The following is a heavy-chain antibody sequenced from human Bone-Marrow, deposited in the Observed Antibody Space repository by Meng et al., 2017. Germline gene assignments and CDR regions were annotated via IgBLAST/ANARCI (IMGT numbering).Heavy chain of an antibody. D-gene: IGHD4-17*01. CDR3: ARDRNDYGSHYFDY. Sequence: QLQLQESGPGLVKPSETLSLTCTVSGGSISSSFFYWGWVRQPPGKGLEWIGSIYYTGSTYYNPSLKSRVTISVDTSKNQFSLKLSSVTAADTAVYYCARDRNDYGSHYFDYWGQGTLVTVSS. CDR1: GGSISSSFFY. J-gene: IGHJ4*02. V-gene: IGHV4-39*07. CDR2: IYYTGST.